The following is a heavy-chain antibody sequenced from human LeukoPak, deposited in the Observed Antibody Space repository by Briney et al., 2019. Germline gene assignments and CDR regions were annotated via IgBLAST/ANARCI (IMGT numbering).Heavy chain of an antibody. CDR3: ARDPNGDYIGAFDFQR. D-gene: IGHD4-17*01. CDR2: LRGSGTST. J-gene: IGHJ1*01. V-gene: IGHV3-23*01. Sequence: GGSLRLSCVGSGFTFSNFAMMRVRHTQGNRLEWVSALRGSGTSTFYADSVKGRFTIFRDNFKNTVYLQMNNLRADDSAVYYCARDPNGDYIGAFDFQRWGLGTQVTVSS. CDR1: GFTFSNFA.